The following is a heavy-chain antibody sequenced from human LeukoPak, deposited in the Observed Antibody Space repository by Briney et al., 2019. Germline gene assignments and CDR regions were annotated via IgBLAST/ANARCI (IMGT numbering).Heavy chain of an antibody. D-gene: IGHD2-15*01. CDR1: GFTFSSYA. Sequence: GGSLRLSCAASGFTFSSYAMSWVRQAPGKGLEWVSGISGSGGSTYYADSVKGRFTISRDNSKNTLYLQMSSLRAEDTAVYYCAKLPIVVVVAATWWFAPWGQGTLVTVSS. J-gene: IGHJ5*02. CDR2: ISGSGGST. V-gene: IGHV3-23*01. CDR3: AKLPIVVVVAATWWFAP.